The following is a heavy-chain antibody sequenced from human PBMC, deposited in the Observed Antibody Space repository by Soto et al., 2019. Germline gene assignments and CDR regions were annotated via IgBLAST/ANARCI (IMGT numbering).Heavy chain of an antibody. CDR3: ARAGWEPYFDY. J-gene: IGHJ4*02. CDR1: GGSISSYY. D-gene: IGHD1-26*01. Sequence: PSETLSLTCTVSGGSISSYYWSWIRQPPGKGLEWFGYIYYSGSTNYNPSLKSQVTISVDTSKNQFSLKLSSVTAADTAVYYCARAGWEPYFDYWGQGTLVTVSS. V-gene: IGHV4-59*01. CDR2: IYYSGST.